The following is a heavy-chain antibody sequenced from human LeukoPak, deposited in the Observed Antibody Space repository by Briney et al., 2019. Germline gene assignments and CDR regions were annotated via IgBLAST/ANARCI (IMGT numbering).Heavy chain of an antibody. J-gene: IGHJ1*01. CDR3: AKTVIVVVIEYFQH. CDR1: GFTFSSYA. CDR2: ISGSGGST. V-gene: IGHV3-23*01. D-gene: IGHD3-22*01. Sequence: GGSLRLSCAASGFTFSSYAMSWVRQAPGKGLEWVSDISGSGGSTYYADSVKGRFTISRDNSKNTLYLQMNSLRAEDTAVYYCAKTVIVVVIEYFQHWGQGTLVTVSS.